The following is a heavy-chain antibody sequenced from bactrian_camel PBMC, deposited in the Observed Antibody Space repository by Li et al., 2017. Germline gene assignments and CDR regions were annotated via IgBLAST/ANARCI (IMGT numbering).Heavy chain of an antibody. J-gene: IGHJ4*01. CDR1: GSIYSGAC. CDR3: TTMWSWATV. CDR2: IDSDGGGT. Sequence: QVQLVESGGGSVQAGGSLRLSCVASGSIYSGACVGWLRQAPGKEREGVAAIDSDGGGTVYHNSVKGRFTISRDNTKMTVNLQMNSLKSEDTALYYCTTMWSWATVWGQGTQVTVS. D-gene: IGHD5*01. V-gene: IGHV3S25*01.